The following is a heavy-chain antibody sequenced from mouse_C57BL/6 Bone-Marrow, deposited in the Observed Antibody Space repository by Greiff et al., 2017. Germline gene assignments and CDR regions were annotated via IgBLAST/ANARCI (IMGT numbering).Heavy chain of an antibody. CDR1: GFSLTSYG. V-gene: IGHV2-2*01. CDR2: IWSGGST. D-gene: IGHD2-4*01. Sequence: VQLQESGPGLVQPSQSLSITCTVSGFSLTSYGVHWVRQSPGKGLEWLGVIWSGGSTDYNAAFISRLSISKDNSKSQVFFKMNSLQADDTAIYYCASFLRITTRAGFAYWGQGTLVTVSA. J-gene: IGHJ3*01. CDR3: ASFLRITTRAGFAY.